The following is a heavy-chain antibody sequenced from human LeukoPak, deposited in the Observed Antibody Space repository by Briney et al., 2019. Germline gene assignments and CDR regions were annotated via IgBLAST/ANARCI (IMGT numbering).Heavy chain of an antibody. D-gene: IGHD6-13*01. CDR2: IKQDGSEK. CDR1: GFTFSSNW. Sequence: GGSLRLSCAASGFTFSSNWMSWVRQAPGKGLEWVANIKQDGSEKYYVDSVKGRFTISRDNAKNSLYLQMNSLRAEDTAVYYCASMKAAAPQSDYWGQGTLVTVSS. J-gene: IGHJ4*02. V-gene: IGHV3-7*01. CDR3: ASMKAAAPQSDY.